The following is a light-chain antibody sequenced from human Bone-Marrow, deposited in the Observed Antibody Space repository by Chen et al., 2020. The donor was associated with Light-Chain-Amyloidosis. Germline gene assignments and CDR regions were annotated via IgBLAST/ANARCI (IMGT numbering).Light chain of an antibody. CDR2: QDS. V-gene: IGLV3-1*01. CDR3: QAWDITTAV. J-gene: IGLJ2*01. Sequence: SYELSQPLSVSVSPGQTASITCSGDKLGDQYASWYQQKPGQSPVLVIYQDSMRPSGLPERFSGSNSGTTATLTISGTQALDEAVYYCQAWDITTAVFGGGTILTVL. CDR1: KLGDQY.